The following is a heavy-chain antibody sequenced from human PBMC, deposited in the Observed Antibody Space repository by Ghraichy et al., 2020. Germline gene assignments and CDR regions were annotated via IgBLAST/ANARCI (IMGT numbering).Heavy chain of an antibody. CDR3: ARGSTVVRFYYYDGMDV. CDR2: ITSSSRTR. D-gene: IGHD4-23*01. V-gene: IGHV3-48*02. J-gene: IGHJ6*02. CDR1: GFTFSSYS. Sequence: LTCVGSGFTFSSYSMNWVRQSPGKGLEWVSYITSSSRTRFYADSVKGRFTISRDNAQNSLYLQMNSLRDEDTAVYYCARGSTVVRFYYYDGMDVWGQGTTVTVSS.